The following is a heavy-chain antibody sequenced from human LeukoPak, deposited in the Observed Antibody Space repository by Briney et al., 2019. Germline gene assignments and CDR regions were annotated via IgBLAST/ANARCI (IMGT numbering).Heavy chain of an antibody. V-gene: IGHV1-69*05. Sequence: GTSVKVSCKASGGTFSNGINWVRQAPGQGLEWMGGVIPIFGTPNYAQRFQGRVTITTDESTSTAYMELSSLRSEDTAVYFCARSWSPIQHPFDIWDQGTMVTVSS. CDR1: GGTFSNG. J-gene: IGHJ3*02. CDR2: VIPIFGTP. CDR3: ARSWSPIQHPFDI. D-gene: IGHD2-15*01.